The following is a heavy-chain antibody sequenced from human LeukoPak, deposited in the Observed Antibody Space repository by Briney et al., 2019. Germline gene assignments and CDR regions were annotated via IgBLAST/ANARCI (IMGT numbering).Heavy chain of an antibody. Sequence: KSGGSLRLSCAASGFTFSTYSMNWVRQAPGKGLEWVSSISSGGTYIHYADSVKGRFTISRDNAKNSLYLQMNSLRAEDTAVYYCARDLSDSSGYRNFYYYYMDVWGKGTTVTISS. CDR2: ISSGGTYI. D-gene: IGHD3-22*01. V-gene: IGHV3-21*01. J-gene: IGHJ6*03. CDR1: GFTFSTYS. CDR3: ARDLSDSSGYRNFYYYYMDV.